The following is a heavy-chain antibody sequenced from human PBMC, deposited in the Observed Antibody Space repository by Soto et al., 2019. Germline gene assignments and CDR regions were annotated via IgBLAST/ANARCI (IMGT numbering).Heavy chain of an antibody. D-gene: IGHD4-17*01. CDR3: ARDLMDYGGNSGWFDP. CDR1: GGTFSSYA. Sequence: QVQLVQSGAEVKKPGSSVKVSCKASGGTFSSYAISWVRQAPGQGLEWMGGIIPIFGTANYAQKFQGRVTITADESTSTAYMELSSLRSEDTAVHYCARDLMDYGGNSGWFDPWGQGTLVTVSS. J-gene: IGHJ5*02. CDR2: IIPIFGTA. V-gene: IGHV1-69*01.